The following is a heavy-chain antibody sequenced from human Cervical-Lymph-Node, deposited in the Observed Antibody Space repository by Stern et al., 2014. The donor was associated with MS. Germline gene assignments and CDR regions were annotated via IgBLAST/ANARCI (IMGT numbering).Heavy chain of an antibody. CDR1: RGTFSTYV. CDR3: AGVDGDTSMIHTPQYFDS. J-gene: IGHJ4*02. CDR2: VIP. V-gene: IGHV1-69*18. Sequence: VQLVESGAEVRKPGSSVKVSCKASRGTFSTYVVTWVRQAPGQGLEWVGRVIPSYAQKFQYRVTITANENRSIAFMELKSLRSDDTAVYYCAGVDGDTSMIHTPQYFDSWGQGTLVIVSS. D-gene: IGHD3-16*01.